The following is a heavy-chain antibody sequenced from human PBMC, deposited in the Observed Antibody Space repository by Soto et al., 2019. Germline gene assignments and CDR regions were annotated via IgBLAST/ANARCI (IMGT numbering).Heavy chain of an antibody. CDR1: GGSISSYY. D-gene: IGHD2-21*01. CDR3: ARCDGRY. Sequence: QVQLQESGPGLVKPSETLSLTCTVSGGSISSYYWSWIRQPPGKGLEWIGYVYYSGSTNYNPSLNSRVSISVDTSKNQFSLKLSYVTAADMALYYCARCDGRYWGQGTLVTVSA. V-gene: IGHV4-59*01. J-gene: IGHJ4*02. CDR2: VYYSGST.